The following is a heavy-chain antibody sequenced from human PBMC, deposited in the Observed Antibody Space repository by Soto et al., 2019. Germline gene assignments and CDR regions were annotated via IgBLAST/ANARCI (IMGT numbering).Heavy chain of an antibody. Sequence: SVKVSCKASGGTFSSYAISWVRQAPGQGLEWMGGIIPIFGTANYAQKFQGRVTITADESTSTAYMELSSLRSEDTAVYYCAMGREIAAAGTLHKCYYDMDVWGKGTTVTVSS. J-gene: IGHJ6*04. V-gene: IGHV1-69*13. CDR1: GGTFSSYA. CDR3: AMGREIAAAGTLHKCYYDMDV. D-gene: IGHD6-13*01. CDR2: IIPIFGTA.